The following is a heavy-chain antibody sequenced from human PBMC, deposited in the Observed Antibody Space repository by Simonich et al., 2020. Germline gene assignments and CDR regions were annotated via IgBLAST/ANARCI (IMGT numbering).Heavy chain of an antibody. CDR3: ARDRAARYYYYYYMDV. Sequence: QVQLVQSGAEVKKPGASVKVSCKASGYTFTGYYRPWVRQAPGQGLGWMGWNNPNKGGTNYAQKFQGRGTMTRDTSSSTAYMELSRLRSDDTAVYYCARDRAARYYYYYYMDVWGKGTTVTVSS. V-gene: IGHV1-2*02. CDR1: GYTFTGYY. CDR2: NNPNKGGT. D-gene: IGHD6-6*01. J-gene: IGHJ6*03.